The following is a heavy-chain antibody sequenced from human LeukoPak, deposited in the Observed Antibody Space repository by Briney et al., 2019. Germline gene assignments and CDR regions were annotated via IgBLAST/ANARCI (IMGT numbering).Heavy chain of an antibody. D-gene: IGHD5-18*01. CDR1: GFTFSDYY. CDR3: ARHRGYGYDY. CDR2: ISISGNPI. V-gene: IGHV3-11*01. Sequence: GGSLRLSCAASGFTFSDYYMTWIRQAPGKGLEWVSYISISGNPIYYADSVKGRFSISRDNAKNSLYLQMNSLRAEDTAVYYCARHRGYGYDYWGQGTLVTVSS. J-gene: IGHJ4*02.